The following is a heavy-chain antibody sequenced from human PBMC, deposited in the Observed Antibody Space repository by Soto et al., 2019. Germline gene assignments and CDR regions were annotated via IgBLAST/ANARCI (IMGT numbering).Heavy chain of an antibody. CDR2: IFSNDEK. V-gene: IGHV2-26*01. D-gene: IGHD6-13*01. Sequence: QVTLKESGPVLVKPTETLTLTCTVSGFSLSNARMGVSWIRQPPGKALEWLAHIFSNDEKSYSTSLKSRLTISNHPSKSLVVLTMTNMDHVDTATYYCALIVQQLAYNCFDPWGQGTLVTVSS. CDR1: GFSLSNARMG. J-gene: IGHJ5*02. CDR3: ALIVQQLAYNCFDP.